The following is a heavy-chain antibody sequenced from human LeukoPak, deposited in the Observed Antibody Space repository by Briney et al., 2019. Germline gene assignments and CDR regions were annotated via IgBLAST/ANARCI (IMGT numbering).Heavy chain of an antibody. CDR2: ISGGGGGT. V-gene: IGHV3-23*01. CDR1: GFTFSSYA. J-gene: IGHJ4*02. D-gene: IGHD5-18*01. CDR3: AKNGGDSYGTGHFDS. Sequence: PGGSLRLSCAASGFTFSSYAMSWVRQAPGKGLEWVSAISGGGGGTFYADSVKGRFTISRDNSKNTLYLQMNGLRVEDTAVYYCAKNGGDSYGTGHFDSWGQGALVTVSS.